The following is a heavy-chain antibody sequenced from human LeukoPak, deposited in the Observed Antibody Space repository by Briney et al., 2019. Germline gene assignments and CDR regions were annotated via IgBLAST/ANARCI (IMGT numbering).Heavy chain of an antibody. CDR3: AKGPRTYGDYDS. J-gene: IGHJ5*01. CDR1: GFSFRDYY. V-gene: IGHV3-11*01. D-gene: IGHD4-17*01. Sequence: PGGSLRLSCAASGFSFRDYYMSWIRQAPGKGLEWVSYISSSGSTTYYADSVKGRFTISRDNSKNTLYLQMNSLRAEDTAVYYCAKGPRTYGDYDSWGQGTLVTVSS. CDR2: ISSSGSTT.